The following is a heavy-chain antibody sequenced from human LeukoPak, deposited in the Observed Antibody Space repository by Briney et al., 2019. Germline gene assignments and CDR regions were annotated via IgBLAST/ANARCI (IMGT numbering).Heavy chain of an antibody. Sequence: PSETLSLTCTVSGGSIRSGDYYWSWIRQHPGKGLEWVSVIYSGGSTYYADSVKGRFTISRDNSKNTLYLQMNSLRAEDTAVYYCARDRNYYGSGSYQSPHYYYYGMDVWGQGTTVTVSS. D-gene: IGHD3-10*01. CDR3: ARDRNYYGSGSYQSPHYYYYGMDV. J-gene: IGHJ6*02. V-gene: IGHV3-53*05. CDR1: GGSIRSGDYY. CDR2: IYSGGST.